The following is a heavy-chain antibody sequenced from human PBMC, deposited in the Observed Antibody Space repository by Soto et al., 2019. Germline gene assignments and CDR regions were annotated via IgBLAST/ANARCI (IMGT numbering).Heavy chain of an antibody. J-gene: IGHJ4*02. CDR2: ISGSGGST. Sequence: GGSLRLSCAASGFTFSSYAMSWVRQAPGKGLEWVSAISGSGGSTYYADSVKGRFTISRDNSKNTLYLQMNSLRAEDTAVYYCATNPLSITIFGVVIHDQYYFDYWGQGTLVTVS. V-gene: IGHV3-23*01. D-gene: IGHD3-3*01. CDR1: GFTFSSYA. CDR3: ATNPLSITIFGVVIHDQYYFDY.